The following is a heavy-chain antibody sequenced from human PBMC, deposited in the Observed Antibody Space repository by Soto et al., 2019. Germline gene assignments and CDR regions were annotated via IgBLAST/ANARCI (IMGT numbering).Heavy chain of an antibody. CDR2: IWYDGSNK. Sequence: GGSLRLSCAASGFTFSSYGMHWVRQAPGKGLEWVAVIWYDGSNKYYADSVKGRFTISRDNSKNTLYLQMNSLRAEDTAVYYCAVDYGDYVDYYYGMDVWGQGTTVTVS. D-gene: IGHD4-17*01. J-gene: IGHJ6*02. CDR3: AVDYGDYVDYYYGMDV. V-gene: IGHV3-33*01. CDR1: GFTFSSYG.